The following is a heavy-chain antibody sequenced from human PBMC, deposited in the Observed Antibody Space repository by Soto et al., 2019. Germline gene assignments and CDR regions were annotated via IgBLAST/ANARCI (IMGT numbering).Heavy chain of an antibody. Sequence: SETVSLTCTVSGGSISIYYWSWILQPPGKGLEWIGYIYYSGSTNYNPSLKSRVTISVDTSKNQFSLKLSSVTAADTAVYYCARLQYQLLFDWFDPWGQGTLVTVSS. CDR2: IYYSGST. D-gene: IGHD2-2*01. CDR1: GGSISIYY. V-gene: IGHV4-59*01. J-gene: IGHJ5*02. CDR3: ARLQYQLLFDWFDP.